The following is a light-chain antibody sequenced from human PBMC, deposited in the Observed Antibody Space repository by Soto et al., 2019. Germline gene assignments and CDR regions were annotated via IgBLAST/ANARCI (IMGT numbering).Light chain of an antibody. CDR3: QQYGSAPRT. CDR2: AAS. CDR1: LSINKNY. Sequence: EVVLMQSPGTLSLSPGERATLSCRANLSINKNYLAWYQQKPGQAPRLLIYAASSRATGIPDRFSGGGSGTDFTLTIGRLEPEDFAVYYCQQYGSAPRTFGQGTKVEVK. V-gene: IGKV3-20*01. J-gene: IGKJ1*01.